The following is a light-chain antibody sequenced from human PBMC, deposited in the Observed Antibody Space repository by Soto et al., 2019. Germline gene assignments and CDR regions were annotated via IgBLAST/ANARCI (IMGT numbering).Light chain of an antibody. Sequence: QSVLTQPPSVSAAPGQKVTISCSGSSSNIGSNYVSWYQQLPGTAPKLLIYDNGKRPSGTPDRFSGSQSGTSATLGITGLQTGDEADYYCGTWDNSLSAVFGGGTKVTVL. V-gene: IGLV1-51*01. CDR1: SSNIGSNY. CDR2: DNG. CDR3: GTWDNSLSAV. J-gene: IGLJ2*01.